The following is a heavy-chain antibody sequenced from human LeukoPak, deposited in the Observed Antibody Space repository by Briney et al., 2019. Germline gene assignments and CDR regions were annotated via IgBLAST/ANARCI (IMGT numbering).Heavy chain of an antibody. CDR1: GYTLTELS. Sequence: ASVKVSCKVSGYTLTELSMHWVRQAPGKGLEWMGGFDPEDGETIYAQKFQGRATMTEDTSTDTAYMELSSLRSEDTAVYYCATHPPGIAVAAPYYYYYMDVWGKGTTVTVSS. V-gene: IGHV1-24*01. D-gene: IGHD6-19*01. CDR3: ATHPPGIAVAAPYYYYYMDV. CDR2: FDPEDGET. J-gene: IGHJ6*03.